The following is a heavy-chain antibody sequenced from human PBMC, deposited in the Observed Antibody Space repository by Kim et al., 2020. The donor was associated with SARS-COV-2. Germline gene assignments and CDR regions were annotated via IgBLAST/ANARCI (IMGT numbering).Heavy chain of an antibody. CDR3: ARDLGYSSSWYGDC. D-gene: IGHD6-13*01. V-gene: IGHV4-4*02. J-gene: IGHJ4*02. Sequence: NPSPKSRVTISVDKSKNQFSLKLSSVTAADTAVYYCARDLGYSSSWYGDCWGQGTLVTVSS.